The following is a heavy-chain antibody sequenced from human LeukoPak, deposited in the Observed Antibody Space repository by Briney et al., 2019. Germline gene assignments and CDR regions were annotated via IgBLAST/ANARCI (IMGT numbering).Heavy chain of an antibody. CDR3: ARDNYDSSGVSDY. CDR1: GFTFSSYS. D-gene: IGHD3-22*01. V-gene: IGHV3-21*01. Sequence: GGSLRLSCAASGFTFSSYSINWVRQAPGKGLEWVSSISSSSSYIYYADSVKGRFTISRDNAKNSLYLQMNRLRAEDTAVYYCARDNYDSSGVSDYWGQGTLVTVSS. J-gene: IGHJ4*02. CDR2: ISSSSSYI.